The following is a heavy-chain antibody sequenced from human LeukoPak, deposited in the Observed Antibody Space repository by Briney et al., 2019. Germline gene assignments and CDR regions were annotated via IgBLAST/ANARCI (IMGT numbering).Heavy chain of an antibody. V-gene: IGHV1-18*01. CDR3: ARDVGSRGSGY. Sequence: GASVKVSCKASGYTFTGFGISWVRQAPGQGLEWMGWVSPYNGVTNYVQKLQGRGTMTTDTSTNTAYMELRSLRSDDTAVYYCARDVGSRGSGYWGQGTLVTVSS. J-gene: IGHJ1*01. D-gene: IGHD1-1*01. CDR1: GYTFTGFG. CDR2: VSPYNGVT.